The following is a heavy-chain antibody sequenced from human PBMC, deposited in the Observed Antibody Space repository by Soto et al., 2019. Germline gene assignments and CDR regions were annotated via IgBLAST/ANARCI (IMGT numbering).Heavy chain of an antibody. D-gene: IGHD3-22*01. CDR2: ISHSGTT. Sequence: KTSETLSLTCLVSGFPISSTYSWGWIRQPPGKGLEWIGSISHSGTTSYSPSLTSRVSISVDTSKNQVSLKLTSVTAADTAVYFCARDATFDSGGYYYVSWFDLWGQGTPVTVSS. J-gene: IGHJ5*02. V-gene: IGHV4-38-2*02. CDR1: GFPISSTYS. CDR3: ARDATFDSGGYYYVSWFDL.